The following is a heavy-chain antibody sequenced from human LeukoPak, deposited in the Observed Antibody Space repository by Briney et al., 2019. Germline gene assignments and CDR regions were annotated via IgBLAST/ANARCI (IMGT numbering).Heavy chain of an antibody. CDR3: ARHRSSGSLPIHYDY. V-gene: IGHV4-39*01. CDR1: GGSISSSSYY. Sequence: SETLSLTCTVSGGSISSSSYYWGRIRQPPGKGLEWIGSIYYSGSTYYNPSLKSRVTISVDTSKNQFSLKLSSVTAADTAVYYCARHRSSGSLPIHYDYWGQGTLVTVSS. J-gene: IGHJ4*02. D-gene: IGHD3-10*01. CDR2: IYYSGST.